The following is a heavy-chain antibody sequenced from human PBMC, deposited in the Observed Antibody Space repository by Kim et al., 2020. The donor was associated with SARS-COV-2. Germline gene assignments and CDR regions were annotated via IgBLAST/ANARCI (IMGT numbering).Heavy chain of an antibody. V-gene: IGHV1-3*01. CDR3: ARKVLWSDDYYYGMDV. J-gene: IGHJ6*02. CDR1: GYTFSSYA. CDR2: INAGNGNT. D-gene: IGHD3-16*01. Sequence: ASVKVSCKASGYTFSSYAMHWVRQAPGQRLEWMGWINAGNGNTKYSQKFQGRVTITRDTSASTAYMELSSLRSQDTAVYYCARKVLWSDDYYYGMDVWGQGTTVTVSS.